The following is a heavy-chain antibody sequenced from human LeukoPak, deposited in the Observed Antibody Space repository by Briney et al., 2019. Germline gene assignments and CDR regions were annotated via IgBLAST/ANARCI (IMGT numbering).Heavy chain of an antibody. D-gene: IGHD3-9*01. J-gene: IGHJ6*02. CDR2: IHQSGSS. Sequence: SETLSLTCAVFGGSFSDYYWSWIRQPPGKGLEWIGEIHQSGSSNYNPSLKGRVTISVDTSKNQLSLKLSSVTAADTAVYYCARAGLRFFDWSQNYYYGMDVWGQGNTVTVSS. CDR3: ARAGLRFFDWSQNYYYGMDV. CDR1: GGSFSDYY. V-gene: IGHV4-34*01.